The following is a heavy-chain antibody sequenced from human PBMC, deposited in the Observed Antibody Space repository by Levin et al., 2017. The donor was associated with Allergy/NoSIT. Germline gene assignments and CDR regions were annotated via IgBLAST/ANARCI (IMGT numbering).Heavy chain of an antibody. CDR3: ASGRELGFCDGGTCYPVGTSHFDP. D-gene: IGHD2-15*01. CDR1: GGSISSADHY. J-gene: IGHJ5*02. V-gene: IGHV4-30-4*01. Sequence: SETLSLTCTVSGGSISSADHYWSWIRQPPGKGLEFLGYIYYTGSTYHNPSLKGRLTMSLDTSNNLFSMKLTSVTAADTAVYYCASGRELGFCDGGTCYPVGTSHFDPWGQGTLVTVSS. CDR2: IYYTGST.